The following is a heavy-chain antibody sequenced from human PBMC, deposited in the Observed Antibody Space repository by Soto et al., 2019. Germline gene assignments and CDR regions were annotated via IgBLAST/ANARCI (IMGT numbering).Heavy chain of an antibody. CDR3: ARRPKRGSYSWCFDY. CDR1: GGSVTSKAYY. J-gene: IGHJ4*02. CDR2: IYYSGSA. V-gene: IGHV4-39*01. D-gene: IGHD1-26*01. Sequence: SETLSLTCTVSGGSVTSKAYYWGWIRQPPGKGLEWLGYIYYSGSASYNPSLKSRVTMSVDTSKNQFSLKLSSVTAADTAVYYCARRPKRGSYSWCFDYWGQGTLLTVSS.